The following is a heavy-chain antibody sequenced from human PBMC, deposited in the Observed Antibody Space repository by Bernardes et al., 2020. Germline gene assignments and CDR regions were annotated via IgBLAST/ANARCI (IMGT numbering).Heavy chain of an antibody. V-gene: IGHV3-48*02. CDR1: GFTFSDYS. CDR2: ISTSSSTT. J-gene: IGHJ5*02. CDR3: ARDGGLCTGGVCYTEWFDP. Sequence: GGSLRLSRAASGFTFSDYSMNWVRQAPGKGLEWVSFISTSSSTTYYTDSVKGRFTISRDNAKNSLYLQMNSLRDEDTAVYYCARDGGLCTGGVCYTEWFDPWGQGILVTVSS. D-gene: IGHD2-8*02.